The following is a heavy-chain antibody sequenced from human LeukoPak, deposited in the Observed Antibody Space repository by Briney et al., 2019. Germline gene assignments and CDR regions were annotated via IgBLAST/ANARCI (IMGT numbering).Heavy chain of an antibody. Sequence: GGSLRLSCAASGFTVSSNYMSWVRQTPGKGLEWVSVIYSGGSTYYADSVKGRFTISRDNSKNTLYPQMNSLRAEDTAVYYCARKQPESCSGDSCYSYFQHWGQGTLVTVSS. CDR1: GFTVSSNY. CDR2: IYSGGST. CDR3: ARKQPESCSGDSCYSYFQH. D-gene: IGHD2-15*01. V-gene: IGHV3-53*01. J-gene: IGHJ1*01.